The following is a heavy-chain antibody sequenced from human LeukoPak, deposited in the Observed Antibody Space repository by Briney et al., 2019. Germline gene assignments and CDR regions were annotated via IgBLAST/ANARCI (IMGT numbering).Heavy chain of an antibody. V-gene: IGHV4-59*01. CDR1: GGSISSYY. D-gene: IGHD6-19*01. J-gene: IGHJ4*02. CDR3: ARDVSGWPPAPHFDY. CDR2: IYYSGST. Sequence: PSETLSLTCTVSGGSISSYYWSWLRQPPGKGLEWIGYIYYSGSTNYNPSLKSRVTISVDTSKNQFSLKLSSVTAADTAVYYCARDVSGWPPAPHFDYWGQGTLVTVSS.